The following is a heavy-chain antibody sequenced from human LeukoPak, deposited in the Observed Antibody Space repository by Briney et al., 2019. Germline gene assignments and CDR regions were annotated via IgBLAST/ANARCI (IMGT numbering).Heavy chain of an antibody. CDR2: MYSSGSA. D-gene: IGHD2-2*01. CDR1: GGSISSSSYY. CDR3: ARGPPDCSSTSCYAFDAFDI. J-gene: IGHJ3*02. Sequence: VKPSETLSLTCTVSGGSISSSSYYWGWIRQPPGKGLEWIGSMYSSGSAYYNPSLKSRVTISVDTSKNQFSLKLSSVTAADTAVYYCARGPPDCSSTSCYAFDAFDIWGQGTMVTVSS. V-gene: IGHV4-39*07.